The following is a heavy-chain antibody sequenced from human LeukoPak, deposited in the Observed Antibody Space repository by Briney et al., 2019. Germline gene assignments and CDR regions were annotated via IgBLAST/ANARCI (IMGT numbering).Heavy chain of an antibody. D-gene: IGHD3-10*01. J-gene: IGHJ4*02. CDR2: INQDGSEK. Sequence: GGSLRLSCAASGFTFSSYWMSWVRQSPEKGLEWVANINQDGSEKYYVDSVKGRFTISRDNAKNSLYLQMNSLRAEDTAVYYCSTVRGSGSYSGFSFDYWGQGTLVTVSS. CDR1: GFTFSSYW. CDR3: STVRGSGSYSGFSFDY. V-gene: IGHV3-7*01.